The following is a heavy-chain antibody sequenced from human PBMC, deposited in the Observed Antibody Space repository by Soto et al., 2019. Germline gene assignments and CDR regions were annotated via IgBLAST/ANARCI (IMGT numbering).Heavy chain of an antibody. V-gene: IGHV3-21*06. CDR2: ISSTTHYI. CDR3: ARESEDLTSKFDY. CDR1: GFTFTRYS. J-gene: IGHJ4*02. Sequence: PGGSLRLSCAASGFTFTRYSMNWVRQAPGKGLEWVSSISSTTHYIYYADSMRGRFTISRDNAKNAVYLEMNSLRAEDTAVYYCARESEDLTSKFDYWGQRTLVTVSS.